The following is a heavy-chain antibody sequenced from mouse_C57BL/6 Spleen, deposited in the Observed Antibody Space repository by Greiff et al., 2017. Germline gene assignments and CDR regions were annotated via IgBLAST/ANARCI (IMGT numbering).Heavy chain of an antibody. V-gene: IGHV6-3*01. CDR1: GFTFSNYW. CDR2: IRLKSDNYAT. CDR3: TDGYSPLAY. Sequence: EVQVEESGGGLVQPGGSMTLSCVASGFTFSNYWMNWVRQSPEKGLEWVAQIRLKSDNYATHYAESVKGRFTISRDDSKSSVYLQMNNLRAEDTGIYYCTDGYSPLAYWGQGTLVTVSA. J-gene: IGHJ3*01. D-gene: IGHD2-3*01.